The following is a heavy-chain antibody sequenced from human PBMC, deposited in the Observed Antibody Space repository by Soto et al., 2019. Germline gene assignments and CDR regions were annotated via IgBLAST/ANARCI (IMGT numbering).Heavy chain of an antibody. D-gene: IGHD1-26*01. Sequence: QVQLVQSGAEVKKPGASVKVSCKASGYTFTGYYMHWVRQAPGQGLEWMGWINPNSGGTNYAQQFQGWVTMTRDTSISTAYMELSRLRSDDTAVYYCAREPGGDPQDYYYGMDVWGQGTTVTVSS. CDR1: GYTFTGYY. CDR2: INPNSGGT. CDR3: AREPGGDPQDYYYGMDV. J-gene: IGHJ6*02. V-gene: IGHV1-2*04.